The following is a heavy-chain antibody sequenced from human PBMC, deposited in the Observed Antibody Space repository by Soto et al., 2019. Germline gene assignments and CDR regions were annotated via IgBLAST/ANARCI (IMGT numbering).Heavy chain of an antibody. CDR1: GYTFTSYG. Sequence: ASVKVSCKASGYTFTSYGISWVRQAPGQGLEWMGWIGAYNGNTNYAQKLQGRVTMTTDTSTSTAYMELRSLRSDDTAVYYCARERAAARRTWDYYGMDVWGQGTTVTVSS. CDR3: ARERAAARRTWDYYGMDV. D-gene: IGHD6-13*01. CDR2: IGAYNGNT. V-gene: IGHV1-18*01. J-gene: IGHJ6*02.